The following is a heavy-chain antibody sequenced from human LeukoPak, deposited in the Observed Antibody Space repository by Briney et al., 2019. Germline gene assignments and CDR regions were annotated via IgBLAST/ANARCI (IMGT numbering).Heavy chain of an antibody. CDR1: GGSISSGGYY. V-gene: IGHV4-30-2*01. CDR3: ARSFEGVVDY. CDR2: IYHSGST. D-gene: IGHD3-3*01. J-gene: IGHJ4*02. Sequence: SETLSLTCTVSGGSISSGGYYWSWIRQPPGKGLEWIGYIYHSGSTYYSPSLKSRVTISVDRSKNQFSLKLSSVTAADTAVYYCARSFEGVVDYWGQGTLVTVSS.